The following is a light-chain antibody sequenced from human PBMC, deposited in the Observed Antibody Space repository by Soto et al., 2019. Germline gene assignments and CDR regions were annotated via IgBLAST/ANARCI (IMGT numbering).Light chain of an antibody. CDR3: QQYSALPRT. CDR1: QTVSGNY. CDR2: SAS. J-gene: IGKJ4*01. Sequence: LKKSPCALRLSPGDRATLSCRASQTVSGNYLAWYHQKPGQAPRLLIHSASSRATGIPDGFSASGTGTDFTLTISILEPEDFAVYYCQQYSALPRTFGQGTKVEIK. V-gene: IGKV3-20*01.